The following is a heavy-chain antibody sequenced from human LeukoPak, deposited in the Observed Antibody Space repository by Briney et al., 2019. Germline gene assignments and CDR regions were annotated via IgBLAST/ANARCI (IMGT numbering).Heavy chain of an antibody. V-gene: IGHV4-30-2*06. D-gene: IGHD3-16*01. J-gene: IGHJ4*02. CDR1: GGSISSGRFP. CDR2: IYHNGAT. CDR3: ARGVHTGTIGVYFDD. Sequence: SQTLSLTCEVSGGSISSGRFPWSWIRQSPGKGLEWIGYIYHNGATYDNPSLKSRVTLSIDRSKSHFSLSLSSVTAADTAVYYCARGVHTGTIGVYFDDWGQGIPVTVSS.